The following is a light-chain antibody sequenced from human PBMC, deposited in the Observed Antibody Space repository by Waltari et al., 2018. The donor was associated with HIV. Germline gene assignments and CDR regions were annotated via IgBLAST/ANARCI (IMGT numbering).Light chain of an antibody. Sequence: DIVMTQSPDSLTASLGERATIKCKSSQSVLVQSNVKNNLAWYQHKSGQPPTLLFYWASGRQSGGPDLFSASGSGTDFTLTISSLQAEDVAVYYCQQYYSTPQTFGQGTKVELK. CDR2: WAS. J-gene: IGKJ1*01. CDR3: QQYYSTPQT. CDR1: QSVLVQSNVKNN. V-gene: IGKV4-1*01.